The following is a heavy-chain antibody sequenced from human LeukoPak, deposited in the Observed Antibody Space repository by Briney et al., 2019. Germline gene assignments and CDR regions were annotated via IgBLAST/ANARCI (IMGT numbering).Heavy chain of an antibody. CDR3: ARLGVVTLAFDI. CDR1: GYSISSGYY. Sequence: SETLSLTCAVSGYSISSGYYWGWIRQPPGKGLEWIGSIYYSGSTYYNPSLKSRVTISVDTSKNQFSLKLSSVTAADTAVYYCARLGVVTLAFDIWGQGTMVTVSS. D-gene: IGHD4-23*01. J-gene: IGHJ3*02. V-gene: IGHV4-38-2*01. CDR2: IYYSGST.